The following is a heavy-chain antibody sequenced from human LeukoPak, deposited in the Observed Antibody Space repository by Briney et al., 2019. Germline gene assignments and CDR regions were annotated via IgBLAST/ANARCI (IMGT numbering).Heavy chain of an antibody. CDR2: IYHSGST. V-gene: IGHV4-38-2*02. CDR3: ARDAGYSSSWYYYYYMDV. D-gene: IGHD6-13*01. J-gene: IGHJ6*03. Sequence: PSETLSLTCTVSGYSISSGYYWGWIRQPPGKGLEWIGSIYHSGSTYYNPSLKSRVTISVDTSKNQFSLKLSSVTAADTAVYYCARDAGYSSSWYYYYYMDVWGKGTTVTVSS. CDR1: GYSISSGYY.